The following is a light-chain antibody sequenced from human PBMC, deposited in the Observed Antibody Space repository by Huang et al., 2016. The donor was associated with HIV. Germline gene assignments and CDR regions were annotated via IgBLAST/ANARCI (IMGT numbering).Light chain of an antibody. CDR2: GAS. CDR3: QQYNNWSRT. Sequence: ERVMTQSPDILSVSPGETVTLSCRASQDVSSNLAWYRQKPGQAPSLLIYGASTRVSGIPARLNGGGSRIAFTLTISSVQSEDCTVYYCQQYNNWSRTFGQGTKLEIK. J-gene: IGKJ2*01. CDR1: QDVSSN. V-gene: IGKV3-15*01.